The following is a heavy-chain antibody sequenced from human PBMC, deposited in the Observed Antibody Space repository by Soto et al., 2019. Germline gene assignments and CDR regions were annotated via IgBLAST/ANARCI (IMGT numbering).Heavy chain of an antibody. CDR1: GFTFSSYA. Sequence: EVQLLESGGGLVQPGGSLRLSCAASGFTFSSYAMSWVRQAPGKGLEWVSAISGSGGSTYYADSVKGRFTISRDNSKNRLYLQMNSLRAEDTAVYYCAKDRLYYDSSGSYAFDIWGQGTMVTVSS. J-gene: IGHJ3*02. D-gene: IGHD3-22*01. CDR3: AKDRLYYDSSGSYAFDI. V-gene: IGHV3-23*01. CDR2: ISGSGGST.